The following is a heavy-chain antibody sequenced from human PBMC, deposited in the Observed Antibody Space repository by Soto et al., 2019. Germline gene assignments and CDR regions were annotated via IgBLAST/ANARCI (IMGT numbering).Heavy chain of an antibody. CDR3: ARIRDSSGYYHPDY. CDR1: GGSISSGDYY. D-gene: IGHD3-22*01. J-gene: IGHJ4*02. Sequence: PSETLSLTCTVSGGSISSGDYYWSWIRQPPGKGLEWIGYIYYSGSTYYNPSLKSRVTISVDTSKNQFSLKLSSVTAADTAVYYCARIRDSSGYYHPDYWGQGTLVTVS. V-gene: IGHV4-30-4*01. CDR2: IYYSGST.